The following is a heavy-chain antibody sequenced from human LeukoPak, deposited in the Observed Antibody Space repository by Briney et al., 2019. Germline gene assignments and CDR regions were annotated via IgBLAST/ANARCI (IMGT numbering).Heavy chain of an antibody. CDR1: GFTFSSYA. Sequence: GGSLRLSCAASGFTFSSYAMSWVRQAPGKGLEWVSSISSSSSYIYYADSVKGRFTISRDNAKNSLYLQMNSLRAEDTAVYYCANDRIMITFGAADAFDIWGQGTMVTVSS. J-gene: IGHJ3*02. CDR3: ANDRIMITFGAADAFDI. V-gene: IGHV3-21*01. D-gene: IGHD3-16*01. CDR2: ISSSSSYI.